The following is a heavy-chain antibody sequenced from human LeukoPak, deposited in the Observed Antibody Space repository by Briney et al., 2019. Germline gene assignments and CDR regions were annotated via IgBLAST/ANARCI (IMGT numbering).Heavy chain of an antibody. Sequence: GGSLRLSCAASGFTFSSYAMSWVRQAPGKGLEWVSAISGSGGSTYYADSVKGRFTISRDNSKNTLYPQMNSLRAEDTAVYYCAKDSWSGQRHPLDFDYWGQGTLVTVSS. D-gene: IGHD2-8*02. CDR2: ISGSGGST. J-gene: IGHJ4*02. V-gene: IGHV3-23*01. CDR1: GFTFSSYA. CDR3: AKDSWSGQRHPLDFDY.